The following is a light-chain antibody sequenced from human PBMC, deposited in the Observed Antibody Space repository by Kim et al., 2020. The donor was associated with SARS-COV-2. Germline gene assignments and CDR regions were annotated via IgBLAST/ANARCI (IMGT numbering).Light chain of an antibody. Sequence: LGASVKLTCTLSSGHSSYAIAWHQQQPEKGPRYLMKLNSDGSHSKGDGIPDRFSGSSSGAERYLTISSLQSEDEADYYCQTWGTVVFGGGTQLTVL. CDR3: QTWGTVV. J-gene: IGLJ2*01. CDR2: LNSDGSH. V-gene: IGLV4-69*01. CDR1: SGHSSYA.